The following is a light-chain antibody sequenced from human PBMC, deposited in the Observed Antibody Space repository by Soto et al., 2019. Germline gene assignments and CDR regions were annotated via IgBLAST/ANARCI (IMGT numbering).Light chain of an antibody. CDR3: TSYAGSDNVI. J-gene: IGLJ2*01. V-gene: IGLV2-8*01. Sequence: QSALTQPPSASGSPGQSVIISCTGTSSDIGRHNFVSWYQQHPGKAPKLLIYEVIQRPSGVPDRFSGSKSGNTASLTVSGLQAEDEADYYCTSYAGSDNVIFGGGTKLTVL. CDR2: EVI. CDR1: SSDIGRHNF.